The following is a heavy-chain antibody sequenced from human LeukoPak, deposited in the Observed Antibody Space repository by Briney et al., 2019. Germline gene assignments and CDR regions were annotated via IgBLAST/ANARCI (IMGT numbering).Heavy chain of an antibody. J-gene: IGHJ4*02. CDR2: IYTDGST. Sequence: PSETLSLTCTVSGGSISSYYWGWIRQPAGKGLEWIGRIYTDGSTNYNPSLKSRVTMSVDTSKNQFSLELNSVTAADTAVYYCARDGGGTAAAIWGQGTLVTVSS. CDR1: GGSISSYY. D-gene: IGHD6-13*01. CDR3: ARDGGGTAAAI. V-gene: IGHV4-4*07.